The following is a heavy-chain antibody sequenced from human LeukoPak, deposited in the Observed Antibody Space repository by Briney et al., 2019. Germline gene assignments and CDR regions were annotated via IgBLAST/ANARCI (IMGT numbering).Heavy chain of an antibody. D-gene: IGHD6-13*01. CDR3: AKDGLETAAGRFDY. V-gene: IGHV3-23*01. CDR1: GFTLSSYA. CDR2: IRGSGGST. Sequence: GGSLRLSCAASGFTLSSYAMTWVRQAPGKGLEWVSAIRGSGGSTHYADSVKGRFTISRDNSKNTLYLQMNSLRAEDTAVYYCAKDGLETAAGRFDYWGQGTLVTVSS. J-gene: IGHJ4*02.